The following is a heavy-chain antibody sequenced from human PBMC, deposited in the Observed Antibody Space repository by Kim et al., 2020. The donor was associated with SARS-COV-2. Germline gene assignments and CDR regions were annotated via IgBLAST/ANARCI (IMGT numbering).Heavy chain of an antibody. CDR3: ARSGGASHYYYYYMDV. V-gene: IGHV3-33*01. Sequence: GGSLRLSCAASGFTFSSYGMHWVRQAPGKGLEWVAVIWYDGSNKYYADSVKGRFTISRDNSKNTLYLQMNSLRAEDTAVYYCARSGGASHYYYYYMDVWGKGTTVTVSS. J-gene: IGHJ6*03. CDR1: GFTFSSYG. D-gene: IGHD1-26*01. CDR2: IWYDGSNK.